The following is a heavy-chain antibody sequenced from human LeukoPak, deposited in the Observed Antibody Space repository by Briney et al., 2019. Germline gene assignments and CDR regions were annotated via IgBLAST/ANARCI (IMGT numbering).Heavy chain of an antibody. CDR1: GGSFSGYY. CDR3: ASPPYYYDSSGYCYVGGERYFDL. V-gene: IGHV4-34*01. D-gene: IGHD3-22*01. Sequence: SETLSLTCAVYGGSFSGYYWSWIRQPPGKGLEWIGEINHSGSTNYNPSLKSRVTISVDTSKNQFSLKLSSVTAADTAVYYCASPPYYYDSSGYCYVGGERYFDLWGRGTLVTVSS. J-gene: IGHJ2*01. CDR2: INHSGST.